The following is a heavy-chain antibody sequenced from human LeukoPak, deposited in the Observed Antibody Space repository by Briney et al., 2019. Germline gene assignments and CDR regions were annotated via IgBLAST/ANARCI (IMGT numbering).Heavy chain of an antibody. J-gene: IGHJ4*02. CDR2: ISYDGSNK. CDR3: ARDHLWAFDY. V-gene: IGHV3-30-3*01. D-gene: IGHD3-3*02. Sequence: GGSLRLSCAASGFTFSSYAMHWVRQAPGKGLEWVAVISYDGSNKYYADSVKGRFTISRDSSKNTLYLQMNSLRAEDTAVYYCARDHLWAFDYWGQGILVTVSS. CDR1: GFTFSSYA.